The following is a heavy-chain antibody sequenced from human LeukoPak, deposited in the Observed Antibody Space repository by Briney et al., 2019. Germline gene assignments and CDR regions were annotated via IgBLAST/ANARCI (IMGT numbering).Heavy chain of an antibody. Sequence: PGGSLRLSCAASGFTFSTHWMSWVRQAPGKGLEWVANIKPDGSEKYYVDSVKGLFTISRDNAKNSLYLQMNSLRAEDTAVYYCARIPAVIDYFDYWGQGALVTVS. V-gene: IGHV3-7*03. CDR3: ARIPAVIDYFDY. J-gene: IGHJ4*02. CDR1: GFTFSTHW. CDR2: IKPDGSEK. D-gene: IGHD2-2*01.